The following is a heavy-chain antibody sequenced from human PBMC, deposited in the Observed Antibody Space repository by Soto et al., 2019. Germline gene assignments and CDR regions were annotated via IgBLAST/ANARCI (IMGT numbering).Heavy chain of an antibody. CDR2: ISGSGGST. CDR3: ATWGLWFGESPLWGNFDY. J-gene: IGHJ4*02. D-gene: IGHD3-10*01. Sequence: GGSLRLSCAASGFTFSSYAMSWVRQAPGKGLEWVSAISGSGGSTYYADSVKGRFTISRDNSKNTLYLQMNSLRAEDTAVYYCATWGLWFGESPLWGNFDYWGQGTLVTVSS. CDR1: GFTFSSYA. V-gene: IGHV3-23*01.